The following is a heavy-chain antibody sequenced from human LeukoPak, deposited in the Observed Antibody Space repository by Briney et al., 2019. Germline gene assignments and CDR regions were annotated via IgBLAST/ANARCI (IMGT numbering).Heavy chain of an antibody. CDR3: AREYYDSSGYSGSHYYFDY. Sequence: GGSLRLSCAASGFTFSSYWMHWVRQAPGKGLEWVANIKQDGSEKYYVDSVKGRFTISRDNAKNSLYLQMNSLRAEDTAVYYCAREYYDSSGYSGSHYYFDYWGQGTLVTVSS. CDR1: GFTFSSYW. D-gene: IGHD3-22*01. J-gene: IGHJ4*02. V-gene: IGHV3-7*01. CDR2: IKQDGSEK.